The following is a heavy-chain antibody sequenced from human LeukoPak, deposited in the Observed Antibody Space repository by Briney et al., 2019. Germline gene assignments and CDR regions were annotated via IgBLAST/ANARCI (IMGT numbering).Heavy chain of an antibody. CDR3: ARGRGRFLGWLTARDDYYYGMDV. CDR2: MNPNSGNT. D-gene: IGHD3-3*01. Sequence: ASVKVSCKASGYTSTSYDINWVRQATGQGLEWMGWMNPNSGNTGYAQKFQGRVTMTRNTSISTAYMELSSLRSEDTAVYYCARGRGRFLGWLTARDDYYYGMDVWGQGTTVTVSS. J-gene: IGHJ6*02. CDR1: GYTSTSYD. V-gene: IGHV1-8*01.